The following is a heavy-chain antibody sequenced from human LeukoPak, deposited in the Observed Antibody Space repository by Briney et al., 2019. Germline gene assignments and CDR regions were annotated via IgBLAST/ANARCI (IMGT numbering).Heavy chain of an antibody. V-gene: IGHV1-2*02. J-gene: IGHJ4*02. D-gene: IGHD3-10*01. CDR3: ATLGSATYSVY. CDR2: INPISGGT. Sequence: ASVKVSCKASGYTFTGYSMHWVRQAPGQGLEWMGWINPISGGTNYAQKFQGRVTMTRDTSISTAYMELSRLRSDDTAVYYCATLGSATYSVYWGQGTLVTVSS. CDR1: GYTFTGYS.